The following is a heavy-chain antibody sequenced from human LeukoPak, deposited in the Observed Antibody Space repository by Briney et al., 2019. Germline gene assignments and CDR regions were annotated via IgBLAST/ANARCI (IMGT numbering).Heavy chain of an antibody. CDR3: ARTPLYDFWSGYSPDY. V-gene: IGHV5-51*01. D-gene: IGHD3-3*01. CDR2: IYPGDSDT. J-gene: IGHJ4*02. Sequence: GASLKISCKGSGSSFTSYWIGWVRQMPGKGLEWMGIIYPGDSDTRYSPSFQGQVTISADKSISTAYLQWSRLKASDTAMYYCARTPLYDFWSGYSPDYWGQGTLVTVSS. CDR1: GSSFTSYW.